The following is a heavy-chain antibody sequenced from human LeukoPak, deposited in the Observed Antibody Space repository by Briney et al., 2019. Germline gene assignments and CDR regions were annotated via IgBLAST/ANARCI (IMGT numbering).Heavy chain of an antibody. V-gene: IGHV4-59*02. J-gene: IGHJ3*02. CDR2: IYYSGST. D-gene: IGHD5-18*01. CDR3: ARGAWIHAFDI. Sequence: SETRSLTCTVSGGSVSGYCWGWGRQRPGKRLEWIGYIYYSGSTNYNPSLKSRVTISVDTSKNQFSLKLSSVTAADTAVYYCARGAWIHAFDIWGQGPMVTVSS. CDR1: GGSVSGYC.